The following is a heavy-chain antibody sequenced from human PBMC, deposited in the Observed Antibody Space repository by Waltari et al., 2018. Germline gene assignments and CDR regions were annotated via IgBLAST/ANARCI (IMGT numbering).Heavy chain of an antibody. CDR2: INPSDSYI. V-gene: IGHV5-10-1*03. CDR3: ARLDYGSSSEPFDY. J-gene: IGHJ4*01. CDR1: GSTFSSYG. D-gene: IGHD4-17*01. Sequence: EVQLVQSGAEVKKPGESLRISCQGSGSTFSSYGIYWVRQMPGKGLEWMGKINPSDSYINYSPSFQGHVTISTDKSISTAYLQWSSLKASDTAMYYCARLDYGSSSEPFDYWGQGTLVTVSS.